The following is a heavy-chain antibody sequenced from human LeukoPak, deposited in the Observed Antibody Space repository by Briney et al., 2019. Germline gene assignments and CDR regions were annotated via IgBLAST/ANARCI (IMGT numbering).Heavy chain of an antibody. CDR1: GYTFTSYG. J-gene: IGHJ4*02. D-gene: IGHD6-6*01. Sequence: GASVKVSCKASGYTFTSYGISWVRQAPGQGLEWMGWISAYNGNTNYAQKLQGRVTMTTDTSTSTAYMELRSLRSDDTAVYYCARALLGEYSSPPAYWGQRTLVTVSS. CDR2: ISAYNGNT. CDR3: ARALLGEYSSPPAY. V-gene: IGHV1-18*01.